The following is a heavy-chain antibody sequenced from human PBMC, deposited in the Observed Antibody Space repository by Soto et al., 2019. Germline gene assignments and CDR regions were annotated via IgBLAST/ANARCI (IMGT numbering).Heavy chain of an antibody. CDR1: GDSVSSNSSA. J-gene: IGHJ6*02. V-gene: IGHV6-1*01. Sequence: PSQTLSLTVAISGDSVSSNSSAWNCISQSPSRGLEWLGRTYYRSKWYNDYAVSVKSRITINPDTSKNQFSLQLNSVTPEDTAVYYCARWHPLPGMDVWGQGTTVTVSS. CDR3: ARWHPLPGMDV. CDR2: TYYRSKWYN.